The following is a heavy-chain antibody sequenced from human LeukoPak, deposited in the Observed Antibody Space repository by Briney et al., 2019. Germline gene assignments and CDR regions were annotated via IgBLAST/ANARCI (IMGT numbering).Heavy chain of an antibody. CDR3: ARVASYYYDSSGYYDY. J-gene: IGHJ4*02. V-gene: IGHV3-30-3*01. Sequence: PGGSLRLSCAASGFTFSSYAMHWVRQAPGKGLEWVAVISYDGSNKYYADSVKGRFTISRDNSKNTLYLQMNSLRAEDTAVYYCARVASYYYDSSGYYDYWGQGTLVTVSS. CDR2: ISYDGSNK. CDR1: GFTFSSYA. D-gene: IGHD3-22*01.